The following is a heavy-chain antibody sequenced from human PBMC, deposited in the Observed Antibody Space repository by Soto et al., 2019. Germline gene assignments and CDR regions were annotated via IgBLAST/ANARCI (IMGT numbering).Heavy chain of an antibody. CDR3: AKALDGIDDYFYAMGV. CDR1: GFIFGHYA. V-gene: IGHV3-23*01. J-gene: IGHJ6*02. CDR2: ISGRGDST. Sequence: GGSLRLSCAGSGFIFGHYAMTWVRQAPGKGLEWISAISGRGDSTYYADAVKGRFTISRDNSKNTLFLQMDSLRSDDTAMYYCAKALDGIDDYFYAMGVWGQGTTVTVSS. D-gene: IGHD1-1*01.